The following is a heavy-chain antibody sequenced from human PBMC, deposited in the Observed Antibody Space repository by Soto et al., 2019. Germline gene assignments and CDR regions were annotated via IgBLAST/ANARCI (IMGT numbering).Heavy chain of an antibody. CDR3: SRDGYCSGGSCYSVPVFDY. CDR2: IWYDGSNK. J-gene: IGHJ4*02. D-gene: IGHD2-15*01. CDR1: GFTFSSYG. V-gene: IGHV3-33*01. Sequence: GALRLSCAASGFTFSSYGMHWVRQAPGKELEWVAVIWYDGSNKYYADTVKGRFTISRDNSKNTLYLQMNSLRAEDTAVYYCSRDGYCSGGSCYSVPVFDYWGQGTLVTVSS.